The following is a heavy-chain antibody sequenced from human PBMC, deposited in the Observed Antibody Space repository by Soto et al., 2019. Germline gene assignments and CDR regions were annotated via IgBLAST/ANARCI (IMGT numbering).Heavy chain of an antibody. D-gene: IGHD6-19*01. V-gene: IGHV1-69*13. J-gene: IGHJ5*02. CDR1: GGTFSSYA. CDR3: AREVIAVAGISSWFDP. CDR2: IIPIFGTA. Sequence: ASVKVSCKASGGTFSSYAISWVRQAPGQGLEWMGGIIPIFGTANYAQKFQGRVTITADESTSTAYMELSSLRSEDTAVYYCAREVIAVAGISSWFDPWGQGALVTVSS.